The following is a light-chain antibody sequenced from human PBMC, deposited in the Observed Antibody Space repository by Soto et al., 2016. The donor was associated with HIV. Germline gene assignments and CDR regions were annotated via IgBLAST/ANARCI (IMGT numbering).Light chain of an antibody. V-gene: IGKV1-5*03. J-gene: IGKJ1*01. CDR2: KAS. Sequence: DIQMTQSPPTLSGFVGDRVTITCRAGQSISKWLAWYQEKPGKAPKLLIYKASSLQSGVPSRFGGSGSGTQFTLSISSLQPDDSATXYCQQYNSFPWTFGQGTKVEI. CDR3: QQYNSFPWT. CDR1: QSISKW.